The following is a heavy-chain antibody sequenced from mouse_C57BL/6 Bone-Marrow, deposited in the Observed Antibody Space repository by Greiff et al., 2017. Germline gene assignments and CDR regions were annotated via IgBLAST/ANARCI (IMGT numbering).Heavy chain of an antibody. J-gene: IGHJ4*01. CDR1: GYTFTSYW. D-gene: IGHD2-4*01. V-gene: IGHV1-69*01. CDR3: ARGRGGLRRPYAMDY. CDR2: IDPSDSYT. Sequence: QVQLQQPGAELVMPGASVKLSCKASGYTFTSYWMHWVKQRPGQGLEWIGEIDPSDSYTNYNQQFKGKATLTVEKSSSTAYMQLRSLTSEDSAVYYCARGRGGLRRPYAMDYWAQGTSVTVSS.